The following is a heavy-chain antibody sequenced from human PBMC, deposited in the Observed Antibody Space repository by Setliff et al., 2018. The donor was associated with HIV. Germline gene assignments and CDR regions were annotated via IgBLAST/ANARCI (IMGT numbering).Heavy chain of an antibody. Sequence: GESLKISCAASGFTFSSYAMSWVRQAPGKGLEWVSAISGSGGSTYYADSVKGRFTISRDNSKNTLYLQMNSLRAEDTAVYYCAKGRIVVVPAATYFDYWGQGTLVTVSS. J-gene: IGHJ4*02. V-gene: IGHV3-23*01. CDR3: AKGRIVVVPAATYFDY. D-gene: IGHD2-2*01. CDR2: ISGSGGST. CDR1: GFTFSSYA.